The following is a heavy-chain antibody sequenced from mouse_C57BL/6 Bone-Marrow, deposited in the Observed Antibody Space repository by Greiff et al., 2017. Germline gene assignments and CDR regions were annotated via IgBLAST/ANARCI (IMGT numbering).Heavy chain of an antibody. V-gene: IGHV1-19*01. J-gene: IGHJ2*01. CDR1: GYTFTDYY. D-gene: IGHD1-1*01. CDR2: INPYNGGT. CDR3: ARGVYYYGSRYYFDY. Sequence: EVKLQESGPVLVKPGASVKMSCKASGYTFTDYYMNWVKQSHGKSLEWIGVINPYNGGTSYNQKFKGKATLTVDKSSSTAYMELNSLTSEDSAVYYFARGVYYYGSRYYFDYWGQGTTLTVSS.